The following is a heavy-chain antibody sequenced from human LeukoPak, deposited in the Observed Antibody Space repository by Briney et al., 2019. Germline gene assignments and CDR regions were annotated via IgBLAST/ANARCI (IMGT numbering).Heavy chain of an antibody. Sequence: PSETLSLTCTVSGASISGYYWSWIRQPPGKGLEWIGYIYNSVNDYNPSPKSRVIISSDPSKNQFSLRLSSMTAADTAVYYCAILPTVWGQGTLVTVSS. V-gene: IGHV4-59*01. D-gene: IGHD1-14*01. CDR3: AILPTV. CDR1: GASISGYY. J-gene: IGHJ4*02. CDR2: IYNSVN.